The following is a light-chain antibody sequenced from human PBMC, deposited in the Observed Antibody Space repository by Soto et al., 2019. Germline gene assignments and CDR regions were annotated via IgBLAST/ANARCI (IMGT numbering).Light chain of an antibody. J-gene: IGKJ2*01. CDR2: VAS. CDR1: QSVSNNY. V-gene: IGKV3-20*01. Sequence: EIVLTQSPGTLSLSPGERVTLSCSASQSVSNNYLAWYQQKPGQAPRLLIYVASNRATGVPDRFSGSGSGTDFALTISRLEPEDSAVYYCQQNGGSPYTFGQGTKLEIK. CDR3: QQNGGSPYT.